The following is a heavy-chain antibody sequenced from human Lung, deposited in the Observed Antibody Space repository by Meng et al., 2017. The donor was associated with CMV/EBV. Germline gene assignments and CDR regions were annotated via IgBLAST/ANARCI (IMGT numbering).Heavy chain of an antibody. D-gene: IGHD2/OR15-2a*01. J-gene: IGHJ4*02. V-gene: IGHV3-7*01. Sequence: SCAASGSTFSSYWMSWVRQAPGKGLEWVANIKQDGSEKYYVDSVKGRFTISRDNAKNSLYLQMNSLRAEDTAVYYCARGRVGTTWLDWGQGTLVTVSS. CDR3: ARGRVGTTWLD. CDR2: IKQDGSEK. CDR1: GSTFSSYW.